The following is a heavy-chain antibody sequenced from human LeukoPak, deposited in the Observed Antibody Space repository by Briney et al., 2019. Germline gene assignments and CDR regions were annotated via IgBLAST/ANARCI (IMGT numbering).Heavy chain of an antibody. CDR1: GFTFDDYG. D-gene: IGHD3-9*01. V-gene: IGHV3-20*04. CDR2: INWNGGST. CDR3: ARAMDPSYYDILTGWEP. J-gene: IGHJ5*02. Sequence: RTGGSLRLSCAASGFTFDDYGMSWVRQAPGKGLEWVSGINWNGGSTGYADSVKGRFTISRDNAKNSLYLQMNSLRAEDTALYYCARAMDPSYYDILTGWEPWGQGTLVTVSS.